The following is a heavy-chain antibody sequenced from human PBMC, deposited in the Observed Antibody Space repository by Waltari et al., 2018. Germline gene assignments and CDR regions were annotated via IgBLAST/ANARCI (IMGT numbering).Heavy chain of an antibody. CDR1: GGSISSSSYY. D-gene: IGHD6-6*01. CDR3: ARVRGSSSGDY. V-gene: IGHV4-39*07. J-gene: IGHJ4*02. Sequence: QLQLQESGPGLVKPSETLSLTCTVSGGSISSSSYYLGWIRQPPGKGLEWIGSIYYSGSTYYNPSLKSRVTISVDTSKNQFSLKLSSVTAADTAVYYCARVRGSSSGDYWGQGTLVTVSS. CDR2: IYYSGST.